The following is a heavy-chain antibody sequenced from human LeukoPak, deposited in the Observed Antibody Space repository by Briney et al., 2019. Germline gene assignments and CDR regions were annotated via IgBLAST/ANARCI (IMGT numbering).Heavy chain of an antibody. Sequence: SETLSLTCTVSGASVSGKFWSWIRHSPGNGLEWIGLIYYSGTTKFNPSLEGRVAMSVDTSNNQFSLSLNSVTTADTAVYYCARETPGAGHFDYWGQGSLVTVSS. CDR1: GASVSGKF. D-gene: IGHD7-27*01. V-gene: IGHV4-59*02. J-gene: IGHJ4*02. CDR2: IYYSGTT. CDR3: ARETPGAGHFDY.